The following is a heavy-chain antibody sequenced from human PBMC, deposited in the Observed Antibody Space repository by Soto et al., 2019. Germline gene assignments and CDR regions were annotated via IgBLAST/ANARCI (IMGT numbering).Heavy chain of an antibody. D-gene: IGHD3-9*01. CDR3: ARGFRGILTGYRSYYYYYMDV. J-gene: IGHJ6*03. CDR2: IYYSGST. V-gene: IGHV4-59*01. Sequence: PSETLSLTCTVSGGSISSYYWSWIRQPPGKGLEWIGYIYYSGSTNYNPSLKSRVTISVDTSKNQFSLKLSSVTAADTAVYYCARGFRGILTGYRSYYYYYMDVWGKGTTVTVSS. CDR1: GGSISSYY.